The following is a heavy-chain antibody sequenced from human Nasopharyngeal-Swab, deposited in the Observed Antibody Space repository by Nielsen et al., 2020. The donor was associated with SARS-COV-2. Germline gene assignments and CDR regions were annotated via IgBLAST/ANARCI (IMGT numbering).Heavy chain of an antibody. CDR3: ARWFYGMDV. D-gene: IGHD3-22*01. CDR1: GYTFTNYG. Sequence: ASVQVSCKASGYTFTNYGMNWVRQAPGQGLEWMGWININTGNPTYAQSLTGRFAFSFDTSVNTAYLQTSGLRADDTAVYYCARWFYGMDVWGQGTTVTVSS. V-gene: IGHV7-4-1*02. CDR2: ININTGNP. J-gene: IGHJ6*02.